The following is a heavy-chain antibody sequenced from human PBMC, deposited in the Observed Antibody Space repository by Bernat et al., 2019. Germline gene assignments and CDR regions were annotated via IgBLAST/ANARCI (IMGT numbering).Heavy chain of an antibody. Sequence: QLQLQESGPGLVKPSETLSLTCTVSGGSISSSSYYWGWIRQPPGKGLEWLGSIYYSGSTYYNPSLKSRVTITVDTSKSQFSLKLSSVTAADTAVYYCAGQQVGWFDPWGQGTLVTVSS. V-gene: IGHV4-39*01. CDR3: AGQQVGWFDP. CDR2: IYYSGST. CDR1: GGSISSSSYY. J-gene: IGHJ5*02. D-gene: IGHD1-26*01.